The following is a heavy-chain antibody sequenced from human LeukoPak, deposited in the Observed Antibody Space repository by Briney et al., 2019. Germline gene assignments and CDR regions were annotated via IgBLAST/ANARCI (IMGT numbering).Heavy chain of an antibody. CDR3: ARFIAAAGNYRFDP. V-gene: IGHV4-34*01. Sequence: TSETLSLTCAVYGGSFSGYYWSWIRQPPGKGLEWIGEINHSGSTNYNPSLKSRVTISVDTSKNQFSLKLSSVTAADTAVYYCARFIAAAGNYRFDPWGQGTMVTVSS. J-gene: IGHJ5*02. CDR1: GGSFSGYY. D-gene: IGHD6-13*01. CDR2: INHSGST.